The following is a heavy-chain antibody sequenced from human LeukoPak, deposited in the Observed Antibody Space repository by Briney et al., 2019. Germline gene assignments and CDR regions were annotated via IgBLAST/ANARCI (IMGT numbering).Heavy chain of an antibody. J-gene: IGHJ4*02. CDR3: AKGAEWELLGLVDY. D-gene: IGHD1-26*01. V-gene: IGHV3-9*01. Sequence: PGGSLRLSCAASGFTFDDYAMHWVRHAPGKGLEWVSGISWNSGSIGYADSVKGRFTISRDNAKNSLYLQMNSLRAEDTALYYCAKGAEWELLGLVDYWGQGTLVTVSS. CDR2: ISWNSGSI. CDR1: GFTFDDYA.